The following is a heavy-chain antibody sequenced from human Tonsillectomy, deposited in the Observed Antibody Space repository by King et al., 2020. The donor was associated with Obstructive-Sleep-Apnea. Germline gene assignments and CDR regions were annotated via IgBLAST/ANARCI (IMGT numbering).Heavy chain of an antibody. J-gene: IGHJ3*02. Sequence: VQLQESGPGLVKPSQTLSLTCTVSGGSISSGDYYWRWIRQPPGKGLEWIGYIYYSGSTYYNPSLKSRVTISVDTSKNQFSLKLSSVTAADTAVYYCARHYPDYGEEEDTFDIWGQGTMVTVSS. CDR2: IYYSGST. V-gene: IGHV4-30-4*01. CDR1: GGSISSGDYY. D-gene: IGHD4-17*01. CDR3: ARHYPDYGEEEDTFDI.